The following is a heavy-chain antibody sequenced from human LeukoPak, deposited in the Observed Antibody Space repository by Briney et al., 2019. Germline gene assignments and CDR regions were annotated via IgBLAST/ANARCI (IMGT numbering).Heavy chain of an antibody. D-gene: IGHD2-15*01. V-gene: IGHV1-69*05. CDR2: IIPIFGTA. Sequence: SVKVSCKASGGTFSSYAISWVRQAPGQGLEWMGGIIPIFGTANYAQKFQGRVTITTDESTSTAYMELSSLRSEDTAVYYCARDRGYSPYYYYYMDVWGKGTTVTVSS. J-gene: IGHJ6*03. CDR1: GGTFSSYA. CDR3: ARDRGYSPYYYYYMDV.